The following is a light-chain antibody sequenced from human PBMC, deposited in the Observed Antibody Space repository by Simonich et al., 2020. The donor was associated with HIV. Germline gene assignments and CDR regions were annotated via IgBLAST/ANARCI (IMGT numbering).Light chain of an antibody. J-gene: IGLJ2*01. CDR2: EGN. V-gene: IGLV2-23*01. CDR3: CSYAGSSTYVV. Sequence: QSALTQPASVSGSPGQSLTISCAGTSSDVGSYNLVSWYQKHPGKAPKLMIYEGNKRPSGVSNRFSGSKSGNTASLTISGLQAEDEADYYCCSYAGSSTYVVFGGGTKLTVL. CDR1: SSDVGSYNL.